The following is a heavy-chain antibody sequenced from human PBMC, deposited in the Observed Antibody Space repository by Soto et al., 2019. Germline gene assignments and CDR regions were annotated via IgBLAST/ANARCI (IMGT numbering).Heavy chain of an antibody. CDR1: GYTFTDYY. CDR2: IDPRTGDT. V-gene: IGHV1-2*02. CDR3: ARGSRLTTFGGPLDF. J-gene: IGHJ4*02. Sequence: ASVKVSCKASGYTFTDYYLHWVRQAPGHGLEWMAWIDPRTGDTNYAPKFKGRVSLTRDTSISTASMHLTSLTSDDTAVFFCARGSRLTTFGGPLDFWGQGTLVTVSS. D-gene: IGHD3-3*01.